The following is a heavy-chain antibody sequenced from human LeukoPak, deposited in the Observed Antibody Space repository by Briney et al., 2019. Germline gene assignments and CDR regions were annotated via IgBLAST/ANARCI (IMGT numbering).Heavy chain of an antibody. CDR2: ISTSGDTI. CDR1: GFTFSTYA. V-gene: IGHV3-48*04. CDR3: ARDNWHDC. Sequence: PGGSLRLSCAASGFTFSTYAMNWVRQAPGKGLEWVSFISTSGDTIYYADSVQGRFTISRDNARNSLYLQISSLRAEDTAIYYCARDNWHDCWGQGTLVTVSS. J-gene: IGHJ5*01.